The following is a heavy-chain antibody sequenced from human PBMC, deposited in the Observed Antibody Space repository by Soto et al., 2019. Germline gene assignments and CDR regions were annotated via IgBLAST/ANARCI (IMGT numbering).Heavy chain of an antibody. J-gene: IGHJ6*02. V-gene: IGHV4-59*07. D-gene: IGHD3-10*01. CDR2: IYYTGST. Sequence: DSLSQNFNCSGCPISNYYWNRMRQSPGKELEWIGYIYYTGSTKYNPSLESRVTISIDTSKNQFSLNLRSVTAADTAVYYCARAPAPGTYYYGMDVWGQGTTV. CDR3: ARAPAPGTYYYGMDV. CDR1: GCPISNYY.